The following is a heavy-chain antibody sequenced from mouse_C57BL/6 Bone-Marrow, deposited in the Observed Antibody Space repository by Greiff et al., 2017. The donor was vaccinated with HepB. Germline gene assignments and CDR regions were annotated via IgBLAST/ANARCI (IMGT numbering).Heavy chain of an antibody. D-gene: IGHD1-1*01. CDR2: IDPSDSYT. CDR1: GYTFTSYW. CDR3: ARGSHYYGSSYSVAD. V-gene: IGHV1-69*01. Sequence: QVHVKQPGAELVMPGASVKLSCKASGYTFTSYWMHWVKQRPGQGLEWIGEIDPSDSYTNYNQKFKGKSTLTVDKYSSTAYMQLSSLTSEDSAVYYCARGSHYYGSSYSVADWGQGTLVTVSA. J-gene: IGHJ3*01.